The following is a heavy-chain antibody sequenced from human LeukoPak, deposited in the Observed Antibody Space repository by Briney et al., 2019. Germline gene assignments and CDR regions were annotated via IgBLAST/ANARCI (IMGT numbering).Heavy chain of an antibody. CDR1: GYSFTAFY. CDR3: ARGGWELRGAWFDP. V-gene: IGHV1-2*02. J-gene: IGHJ5*02. D-gene: IGHD1-26*01. CDR2: IHHRRGDT. Sequence: ASAKVSCRTSGYSFTAFYIHWVRQAPGEGLEWMGWIHHRRGDTNYAQKIQGRGTMTRNTSISTAYLDLSSLRSDDTAVYYCARGGWELRGAWFDPWGQGTLVTVSS.